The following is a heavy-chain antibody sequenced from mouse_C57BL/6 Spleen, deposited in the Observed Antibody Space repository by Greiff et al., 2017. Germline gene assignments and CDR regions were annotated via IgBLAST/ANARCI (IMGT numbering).Heavy chain of an antibody. J-gene: IGHJ4*01. V-gene: IGHV1-4*01. Sequence: QVQLQQSGAELARPGASVKLSCKASGYTFTSYTMHWVKQRPGQGLEWIGYINPSRGYTKYNQKFKDKATLTADKSYSTAYMQLSSLTTEDSAVYYWARLIKDAMCYWGQGTSVTVSS. D-gene: IGHD2-4*01. CDR3: ARLIKDAMCY. CDR1: GYTFTSYT. CDR2: INPSRGYT.